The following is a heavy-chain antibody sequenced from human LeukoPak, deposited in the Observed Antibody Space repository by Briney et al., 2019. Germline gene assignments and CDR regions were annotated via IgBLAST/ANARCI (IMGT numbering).Heavy chain of an antibody. D-gene: IGHD4-11*01. J-gene: IGHJ4*02. CDR2: ISAYSGNT. CDR3: ARGGVTSWYFDY. V-gene: IGHV1-18*04. CDR1: GHTFTSYG. Sequence: ATVKVSCKASGHTFTSYGISWVRQAPRQGLEWMGWISAYSGNTNYAQKLQGRVTMTTDTSTSTAYMELRSLRSDDTAVYYCARGGVTSWYFDYWGQGTLVTVSS.